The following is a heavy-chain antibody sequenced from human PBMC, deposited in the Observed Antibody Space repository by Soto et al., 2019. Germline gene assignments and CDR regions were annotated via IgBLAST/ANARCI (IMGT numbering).Heavy chain of an antibody. CDR2: ISASNGNT. J-gene: IGHJ4*02. V-gene: IGHV1-18*01. CDR1: GYTFTSYG. Sequence: QVQLVQSGAEVKKPGASVKVSCKSSGYTFTSYGISWVRQAPGQWLEWMGWISASNGNTNYAQKLQGRVTMTTDTSTSTAYMELGSLSSGDKAVYYCARGLYLTGYFDYWGQGTLVTVSS. D-gene: IGHD7-27*01. CDR3: ARGLYLTGYFDY.